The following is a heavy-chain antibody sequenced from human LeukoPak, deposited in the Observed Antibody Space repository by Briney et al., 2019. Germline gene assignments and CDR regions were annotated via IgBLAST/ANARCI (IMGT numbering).Heavy chain of an antibody. CDR3: AREGCTDGICYFDY. Sequence: GGSLRLSCAASGFTFSSYWVSWVRQAPGKGLEWVTVISYDGINKYYADSVKGRFTISRDNSKNTLYLQMNSLRAEDSAVYYCAREGCTDGICYFDYWGQGTLVTVSS. J-gene: IGHJ4*02. CDR1: GFTFSSYW. CDR2: ISYDGINK. V-gene: IGHV3-30-3*01. D-gene: IGHD2-8*01.